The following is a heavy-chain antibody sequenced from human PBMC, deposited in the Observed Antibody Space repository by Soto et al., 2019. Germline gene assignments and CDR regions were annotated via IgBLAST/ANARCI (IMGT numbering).Heavy chain of an antibody. CDR2: IKSKTDGGTT. CDR1: GFTFSNAW. Sequence: GGSLRLSCAASGFTFSNAWMSWVRQAPGKGLEWVGRIKSKTDGGTTDYAAPGKGRFTISRDDSKNTLYLQMNSLKTEDTAVYYCTIVVVVAAMSSNIPFDYWGQGTLVTVSS. J-gene: IGHJ4*02. CDR3: TIVVVVAAMSSNIPFDY. D-gene: IGHD2-15*01. V-gene: IGHV3-15*01.